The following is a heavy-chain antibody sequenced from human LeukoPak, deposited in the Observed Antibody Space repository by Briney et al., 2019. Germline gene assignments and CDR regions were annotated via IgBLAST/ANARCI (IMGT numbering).Heavy chain of an antibody. V-gene: IGHV3-13*04. CDR3: ARDLELVYYDSSGYDY. CDR2: IGTAGDT. CDR1: GFTFSSYD. D-gene: IGHD3-22*01. J-gene: IGHJ4*02. Sequence: GGSLRLSCAASGFTFSSYDMHWVRQATGKGLEWVSAIGTAGDTYYPGSVKGRFTISRDNAKNTLYLQMNSLRAEDSAVYYCARDLELVYYDSSGYDYWGQGTLVTVSS.